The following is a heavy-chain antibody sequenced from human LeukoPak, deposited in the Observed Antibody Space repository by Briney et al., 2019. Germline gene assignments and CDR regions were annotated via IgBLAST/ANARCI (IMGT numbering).Heavy chain of an antibody. CDR3: ARVVGTDEGADY. CDR1: GFTFSAYG. CDR2: IWYDGSDK. V-gene: IGHV3-33*03. Sequence: GGSLRLSCAASGFTFSAYGMHWVRQAPGKGLEWVAFIWYDGSDKLYADSVKGRFTISRDNSKNTVYLQVNSLRAGDTAVYYCARVVGTDEGADYWGQGTLVTVSS. J-gene: IGHJ4*02. D-gene: IGHD2-2*01.